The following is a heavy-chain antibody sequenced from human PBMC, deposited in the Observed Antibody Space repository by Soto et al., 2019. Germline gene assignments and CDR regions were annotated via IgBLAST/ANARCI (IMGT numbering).Heavy chain of an antibody. V-gene: IGHV1-18*01. J-gene: IGHJ4*02. Sequence: QVQLVQSGAEVKKPGASVKVSCRASGYTFHSYGISWVRQAPGQGLEWMGWISAYNGNTNYAQNSQGRVTLTTDTSTSTVYMELRSLRSDDTAVYYCARTEPVVVVAAFDYWGQGTLVTVSS. CDR3: ARTEPVVVVAAFDY. D-gene: IGHD2-15*01. CDR1: GYTFHSYG. CDR2: ISAYNGNT.